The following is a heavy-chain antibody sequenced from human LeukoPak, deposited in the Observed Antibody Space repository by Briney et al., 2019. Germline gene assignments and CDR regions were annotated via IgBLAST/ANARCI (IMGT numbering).Heavy chain of an antibody. D-gene: IGHD3-3*01. CDR2: VYTTGTT. J-gene: IGHJ6*04. V-gene: IGHV4-4*07. Sequence: PSETLSLTCTVSGDSITSYYWTWIRQPAGKGLEWIGRVYTTGTTNYNPSLKSRVTMSVDTSENQFSLKLSSVTAADTAVYYCARCGARFLEWLSPVWGKGTTVTVSS. CDR3: ARCGARFLEWLSPV. CDR1: GDSITSYY.